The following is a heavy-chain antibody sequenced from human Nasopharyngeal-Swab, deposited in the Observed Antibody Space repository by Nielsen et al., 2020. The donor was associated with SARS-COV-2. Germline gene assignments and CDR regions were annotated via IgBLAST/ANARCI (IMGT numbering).Heavy chain of an antibody. V-gene: IGHV4-30-2*01. Sequence: SETLFLTCAVSGGSINSGDNSWSWIRQPPGKGLEWIGYIYHSGSTYYNPSLKSRVTISVDRSKNQFSLKLSSVTAADTAVYYCARAGRGYYYTYFDYWGQGTLVTVSS. CDR2: IYHSGST. CDR3: ARAGRGYYYTYFDY. J-gene: IGHJ4*02. CDR1: GGSINSGDNS. D-gene: IGHD3-22*01.